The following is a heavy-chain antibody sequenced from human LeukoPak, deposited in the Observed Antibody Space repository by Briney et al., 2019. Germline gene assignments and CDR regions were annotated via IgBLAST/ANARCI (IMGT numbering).Heavy chain of an antibody. CDR1: GYTFTGYY. CDR2: INPNSGGT. Sequence: ASVKVSCKASGYTFTGYYMHWVRQAPGQGLEWMGWINPNSGGTNYAQKFQGRVTMTRDTSISTAYMGLSRLRSDDTAVYYCARVFPAYDILTGYRRLDYWGQGTLVTVSS. J-gene: IGHJ4*02. D-gene: IGHD3-9*01. CDR3: ARVFPAYDILTGYRRLDY. V-gene: IGHV1-2*02.